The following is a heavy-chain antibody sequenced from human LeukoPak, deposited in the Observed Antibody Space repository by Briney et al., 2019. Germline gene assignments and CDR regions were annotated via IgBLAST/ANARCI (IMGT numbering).Heavy chain of an antibody. Sequence: GGSLRLSCAASGFTFSSYAMHWVRQAPGKGLEWVAVISYDGSNKYYADSVKGRFTISRDNSKNTLYLQMNSLRAEDTAVYYCARKLHSSSWYGYYYYGMDVWGQGTTVTVSS. CDR2: ISYDGSNK. CDR3: ARKLHSSSWYGYYYYGMDV. V-gene: IGHV3-30-3*01. D-gene: IGHD6-13*01. J-gene: IGHJ6*02. CDR1: GFTFSSYA.